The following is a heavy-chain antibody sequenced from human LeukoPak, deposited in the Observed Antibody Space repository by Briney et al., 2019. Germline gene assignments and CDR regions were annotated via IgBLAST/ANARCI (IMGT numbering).Heavy chain of an antibody. D-gene: IGHD3-9*01. J-gene: IGHJ4*02. V-gene: IGHV4-34*01. CDR1: GGSFSGCY. Sequence: WETLSLTCAVYGGSFSGCYWSWIRQPPGKGLEWIGEINHSGSTNYNPSLKSRVTISVDTSKNQFSLKLSSVTAADTAVYYCARHNLDYDILTGYRYWGQGTLVTVPS. CDR2: INHSGST. CDR3: ARHNLDYDILTGYRY.